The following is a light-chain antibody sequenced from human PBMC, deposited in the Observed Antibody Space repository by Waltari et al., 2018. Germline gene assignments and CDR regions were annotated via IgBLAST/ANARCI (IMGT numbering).Light chain of an antibody. J-gene: IGKJ4*01. CDR1: QSVSSSS. V-gene: IGKV3-20*01. Sequence: EIMLTPSPGTLSLSPGERVTLSCRASQSVSSSSLAWYQQKPGQAPRLLIYGASSRATGIPDRFSGSGSGTAFTLTISRLEPEDFAVYWCQHYGSSRLTFGGGTKVEIK. CDR2: GAS. CDR3: QHYGSSRLT.